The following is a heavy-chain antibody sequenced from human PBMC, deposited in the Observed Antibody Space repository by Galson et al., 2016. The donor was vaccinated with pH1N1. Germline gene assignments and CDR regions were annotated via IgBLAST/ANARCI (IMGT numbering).Heavy chain of an antibody. D-gene: IGHD3-16*01. CDR2: IDPSGGGT. CDR1: GYTFTNYY. CDR3: ARDGGGGRFFVDS. J-gene: IGHJ4*02. Sequence: SVKVSCKASGYTFTNYYFHWVRQAPGQGLEWMGVIDPSGGGTTYAQKFQGLVTMTRDMSTSTVYMELNSVRYEDTAVYFCARDGGGGRFFVDSWGQGTLITVSS. V-gene: IGHV1-46*01.